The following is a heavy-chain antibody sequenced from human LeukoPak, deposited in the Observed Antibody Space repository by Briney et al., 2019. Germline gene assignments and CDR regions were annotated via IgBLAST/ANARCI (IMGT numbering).Heavy chain of an antibody. V-gene: IGHV3-23*01. CDR3: AKVHSPNNLLSMIVVEPYFDY. J-gene: IGHJ4*02. CDR1: GFTFSSYA. Sequence: QSGGSLRLSCAASGFTFSSYAMSWVRQAPGKGLEWVSAISGSGGSTYYADSVKGRFTISRDNSKNTLYLQMNSLRAEDTAVYYRAKVHSPNNLLSMIVVEPYFDYWGQGTLVTVSS. D-gene: IGHD3-22*01. CDR2: ISGSGGST.